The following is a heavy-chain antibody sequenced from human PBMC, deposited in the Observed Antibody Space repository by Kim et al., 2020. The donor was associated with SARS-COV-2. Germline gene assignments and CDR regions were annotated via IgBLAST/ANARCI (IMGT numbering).Heavy chain of an antibody. CDR3: AKGSSNWYPRDWFDP. V-gene: IGHV3-23*01. D-gene: IGHD6-13*01. Sequence: EPGKGRFTISRDNSKNTLYLQMNRLRVEDTAVYYCAKGSSNWYPRDWFDPWGQGTLVIVSS. J-gene: IGHJ5*02.